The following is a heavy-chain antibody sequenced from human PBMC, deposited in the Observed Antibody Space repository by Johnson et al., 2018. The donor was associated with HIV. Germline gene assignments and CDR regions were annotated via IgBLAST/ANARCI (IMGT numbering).Heavy chain of an antibody. CDR2: ISNEGEGK. CDR1: GFTFSRYA. J-gene: IGHJ3*02. D-gene: IGHD1-1*01. CDR3: ARVRAQVDDPNDAFDI. Sequence: VQLVESGGGVVQPGRSLRISCEASGFTFSRYAMHWVRQAPGKGLDWVAVISNEGEGKYYADSVKGRFTISRDNSKNTVSLQMNRVRGEDTAVYYCARVRAQVDDPNDAFDIWGRGTVVTVSS. V-gene: IGHV3-30*03.